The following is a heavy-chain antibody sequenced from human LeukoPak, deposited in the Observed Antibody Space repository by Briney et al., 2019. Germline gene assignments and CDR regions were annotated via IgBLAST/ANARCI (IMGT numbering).Heavy chain of an antibody. D-gene: IGHD3-3*01. CDR2: ISGGSRTI. CDR1: GFTFSDYY. J-gene: IGHJ4*02. V-gene: IGHV3-11*01. Sequence: PGGSLRLSCAASGFTFSDYYMSWIRQAPGKGLEWISYISGGSRTIYYADSVKGRFTISRDNAKNSLYLQLDSLRAEDTAVYYCARRRLLEWPYSFDYWGQGTLVTVSS. CDR3: ARRRLLEWPYSFDY.